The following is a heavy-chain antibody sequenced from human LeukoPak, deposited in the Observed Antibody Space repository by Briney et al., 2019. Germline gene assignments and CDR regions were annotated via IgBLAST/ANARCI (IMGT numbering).Heavy chain of an antibody. J-gene: IGHJ5*02. V-gene: IGHV3-7*01. D-gene: IGHD6-13*01. CDR3: AGSSEQQLVHNLDP. Sequence: GGSLRLSCAASGFTFSSYWMSWVRQAPGKGLEWVANIKQDGSEKYYVDSVKGRFTISRDNAKNSLYLQMNSLRAEDTAVYYCAGSSEQQLVHNLDPWGQGTLVTVSS. CDR1: GFTFSSYW. CDR2: IKQDGSEK.